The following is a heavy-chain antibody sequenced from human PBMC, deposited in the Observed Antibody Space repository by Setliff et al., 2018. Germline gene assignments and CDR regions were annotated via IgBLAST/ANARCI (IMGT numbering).Heavy chain of an antibody. CDR1: GYSFSSNA. J-gene: IGHJ4*02. CDR2: IHADSSNT. Sequence: ASVKVSCKASGYSFSSNAFHWVRQAPGQTLEWMGWIHADSSNTLYSQRFQDRITISRDTSATTVHMELSSLRSDDTAVYYCARMSTSGPHYDYWGQGTLVTVSS. D-gene: IGHD2-8*02. V-gene: IGHV1-3*01. CDR3: ARMSTSGPHYDY.